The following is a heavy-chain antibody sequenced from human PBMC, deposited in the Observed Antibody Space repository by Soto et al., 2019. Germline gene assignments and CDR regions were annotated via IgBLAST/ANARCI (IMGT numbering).Heavy chain of an antibody. Sequence: QITLKESGPTLVRPTQTLTLTCAFSGFSLSTSGVGVGWTRQPPGKALEWLAVIYWDDSKHYTPSLGSRLTISKETSKHKVVLTMTNMDPMDTGTYYCAHKGPEDWPLDYWGQGTLVTVSS. CDR1: GFSLSTSGVG. D-gene: IGHD3-9*01. CDR2: IYWDDSK. V-gene: IGHV2-5*02. J-gene: IGHJ4*02. CDR3: AHKGPEDWPLDY.